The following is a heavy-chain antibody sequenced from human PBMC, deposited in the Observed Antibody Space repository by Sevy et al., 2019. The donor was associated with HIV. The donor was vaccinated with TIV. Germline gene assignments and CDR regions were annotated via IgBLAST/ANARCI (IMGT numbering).Heavy chain of an antibody. J-gene: IGHJ4*02. CDR3: AAGYTSGYLTY. D-gene: IGHD6-19*01. Sequence: GGSLRLSCAASGFTFSSYWMTWVRQAPGKGLEWVANIKQDGSENYYVDSVKGRFTISSDNDKNSLYLQMNSLRAEDTAIYYCAAGYTSGYLTYWGQGTLVTVSS. CDR1: GFTFSSYW. V-gene: IGHV3-7*01. CDR2: IKQDGSEN.